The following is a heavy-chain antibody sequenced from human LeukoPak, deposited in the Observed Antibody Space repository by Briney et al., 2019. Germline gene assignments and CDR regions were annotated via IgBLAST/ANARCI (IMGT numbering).Heavy chain of an antibody. V-gene: IGHV1-18*01. CDR3: ARVPPGDIVVVPAALDY. J-gene: IGHJ4*02. Sequence: ASVKVSCKASGYTFTSYGISWVRQAPGQGLEWMGWISAYNGNTNYAQMLQGRVTMTTDTSTSTAYMELRSLRSDDTAVYYCARVPPGDIVVVPAALDYWGQGTLVTVSS. CDR2: ISAYNGNT. D-gene: IGHD2-2*01. CDR1: GYTFTSYG.